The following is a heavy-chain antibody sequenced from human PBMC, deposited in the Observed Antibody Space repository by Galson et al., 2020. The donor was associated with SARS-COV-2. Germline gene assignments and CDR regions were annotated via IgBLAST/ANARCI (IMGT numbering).Heavy chain of an antibody. D-gene: IGHD3-22*01. CDR3: ARENYDSSGPNWFDP. J-gene: IGHJ5*02. V-gene: IGHV4-30-2*01. CDR2: IYHSGST. Sequence: SETLSLTCAVSGGSISSGGYSWSWIRQPPGKGLEWIGYIYHSGSTYYNPSLKSRVTISVDRSKNQFSLKLSSVTAADTAVYYCARENYDSSGPNWFDPWGQGTLVTVSS. CDR1: GGSISSGGYS.